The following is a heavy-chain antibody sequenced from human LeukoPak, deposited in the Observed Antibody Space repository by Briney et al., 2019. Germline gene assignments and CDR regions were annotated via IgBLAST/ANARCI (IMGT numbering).Heavy chain of an antibody. Sequence: GRSLRLSCAASGFTFSSYAMHWVRQAPGKGLEWVAVISYDGSNKYYADSVKGRFTISRDNSKNTPYLQMNSLRAEDTAVYYCASSEWELTSLDYWGQGTLVTVSS. J-gene: IGHJ4*02. CDR2: ISYDGSNK. D-gene: IGHD1-26*01. CDR3: ASSEWELTSLDY. V-gene: IGHV3-30-3*01. CDR1: GFTFSSYA.